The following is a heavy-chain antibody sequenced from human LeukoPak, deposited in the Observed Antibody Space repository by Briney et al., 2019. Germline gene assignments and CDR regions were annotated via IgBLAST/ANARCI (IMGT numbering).Heavy chain of an antibody. V-gene: IGHV3-11*01. D-gene: IGHD3-10*01. CDR2: ISSSGSTR. CDR3: ARDRSRMVRGIDALDL. CDR1: GFTFNDCY. J-gene: IGHJ3*01. Sequence: GGSLRLSCAASGFTFNDCYMNWIRQAPGKGLEWVSYISSSGSTRYYADSLKGRFTISRDNAGNSLYLQMDSLRADDTAVFYCARDRSRMVRGIDALDLWGQGTMVTVSS.